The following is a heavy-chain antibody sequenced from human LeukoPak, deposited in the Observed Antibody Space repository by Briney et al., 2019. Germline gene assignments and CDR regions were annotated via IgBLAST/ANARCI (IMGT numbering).Heavy chain of an antibody. CDR1: DGSFRGYH. Sequence: SETLSLTCVVSDGSFRGYHWNWIRQPPGKGLEWIGEITYGGTTNYNPSLRSRVTMSVDTSKKQFSLKLTSVTAADTAVYYCARGRCCSSANCYDWFDPWGQGTLVSVSS. V-gene: IGHV4-34*01. CDR3: ARGRCCSSANCYDWFDP. D-gene: IGHD2-2*01. J-gene: IGHJ5*02. CDR2: ITYGGTT.